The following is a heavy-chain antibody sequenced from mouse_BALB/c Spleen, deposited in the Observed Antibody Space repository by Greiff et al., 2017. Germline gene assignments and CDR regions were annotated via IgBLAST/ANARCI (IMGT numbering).Heavy chain of an antibody. CDR2: IYPGDGDT. CDR1: GYAFSSYW. V-gene: IGHV1-80*01. Sequence: QVQLQQSGAELVRPGSSVKISCKASGYAFSSYWMNWVKQRPGQGLEWIGQIYPGDGDTNYNGKFKGKATLTADKSSSTAYMQLSSLTSEDSAVYFCARRYDAWFAYWGQGTLVTVSA. J-gene: IGHJ3*01. D-gene: IGHD2-3*01. CDR3: ARRYDAWFAY.